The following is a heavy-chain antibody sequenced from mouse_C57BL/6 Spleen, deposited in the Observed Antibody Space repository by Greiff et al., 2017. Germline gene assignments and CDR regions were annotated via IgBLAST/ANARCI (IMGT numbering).Heavy chain of an antibody. CDR3: AGGGVYYYGSGSFDY. V-gene: IGHV1-69*01. Sequence: VQLQESGAELVMPGASVKLSCKASGYTFTSYWMHWVKQRPGQGLEWIGEIDPSDSYTNYNQKFKGKSTLTVDKSSSTAYMQLSSLTSEDSAVYYCAGGGVYYYGSGSFDYWGQGTTLTVSS. D-gene: IGHD1-1*01. CDR2: IDPSDSYT. J-gene: IGHJ2*01. CDR1: GYTFTSYW.